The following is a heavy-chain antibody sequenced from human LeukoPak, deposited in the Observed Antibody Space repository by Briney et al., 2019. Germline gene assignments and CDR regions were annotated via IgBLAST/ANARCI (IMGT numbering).Heavy chain of an antibody. CDR1: GFTFSRFA. CDR3: AKKIKAAHYSSGCFDY. CDR2: ISGTGSST. J-gene: IGHJ4*02. D-gene: IGHD6-19*01. Sequence: GGSLRLSCVASGFTFSRFAMSWVRQAPEKGLEWVSGISGTGSSTYYADSVKGRLTISRDNSKNTLYLQMHSLRADDTAVYYCAKKIKAAHYSSGCFDYWGQGALVTVSS. V-gene: IGHV3-23*01.